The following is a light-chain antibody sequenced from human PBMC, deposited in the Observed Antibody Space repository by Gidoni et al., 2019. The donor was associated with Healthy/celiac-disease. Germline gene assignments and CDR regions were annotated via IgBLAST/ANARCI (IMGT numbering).Light chain of an antibody. CDR1: QDISNY. CDR2: DAS. Sequence: DIQMTQSPSSLSASVGDRVTITCPASQDISNYLNWYQQKPGKAPKLLIYDASNLETGVPSRFSGSGSGTDFTFTISSLQPEDIATYYCQQYDNLPLTFGPGTKVEIK. J-gene: IGKJ3*01. CDR3: QQYDNLPLT. V-gene: IGKV1-33*01.